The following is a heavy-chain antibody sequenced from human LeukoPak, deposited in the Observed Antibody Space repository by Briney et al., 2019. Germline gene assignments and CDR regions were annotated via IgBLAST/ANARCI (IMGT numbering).Heavy chain of an antibody. CDR2: IESSTDGGTT. CDR3: TTSPGITVFGVVTDY. J-gene: IGHJ4*02. Sequence: GGSLRLSCAASGPTFSNDVMNWVRQAPGKGLEWVGRIESSTDGGTTDYSAPVKGRFTMSRDDSKNTLYLQMNNVKTEDTGVYYCTTSPGITVFGVVTDYWGQGTLVIVSS. D-gene: IGHD3-3*01. V-gene: IGHV3-15*04. CDR1: GPTFSNDV.